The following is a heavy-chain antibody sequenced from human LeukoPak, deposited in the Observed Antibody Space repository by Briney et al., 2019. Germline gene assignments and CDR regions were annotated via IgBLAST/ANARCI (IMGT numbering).Heavy chain of an antibody. CDR2: TYTSGST. Sequence: PSETLSLTCTVSGGSISSYYWSWIRQPAGKGLEWIGRTYTSGSTNYNPSLKSRVTMSVDTSKNQFSLKLSSVTAADTAVYYCARDGVTMVRGVIRAHNWFDPWGQGTLVTVSS. D-gene: IGHD3-10*01. CDR1: GGSISSYY. J-gene: IGHJ5*02. V-gene: IGHV4-4*07. CDR3: ARDGVTMVRGVIRAHNWFDP.